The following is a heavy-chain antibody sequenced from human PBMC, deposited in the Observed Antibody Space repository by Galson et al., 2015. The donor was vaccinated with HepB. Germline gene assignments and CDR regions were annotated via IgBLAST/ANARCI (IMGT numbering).Heavy chain of an antibody. CDR1: GFTFSNAW. CDR3: TTWAYYYYGMDV. J-gene: IGHJ6*02. D-gene: IGHD3-16*01. CDR2: IKSKTDGGTT. V-gene: IGHV3-15*01. Sequence: SLRLSCAASGFTFSNAWMSWARQAPGKGLEWVGRIKSKTDGGTTDYAAPVKGRFTISRDDSKNTLYLQMNSLKTEDTAVYYCTTWAYYYYGMDVWGQGTTVTVSS.